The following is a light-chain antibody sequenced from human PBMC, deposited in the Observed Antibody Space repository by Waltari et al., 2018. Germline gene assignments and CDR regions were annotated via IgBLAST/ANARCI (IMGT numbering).Light chain of an antibody. CDR2: GAS. Sequence: EIVMTQSSATLPGSPGERATLSCRASQSVGSNLAWYQQKPGQAPRLLISGASTGATGVPARFSGSGSGTEFTLTISSLQSEDFAIYYCQQHNNWPLTFGGGTKVESK. J-gene: IGKJ4*01. V-gene: IGKV3-15*01. CDR3: QQHNNWPLT. CDR1: QSVGSN.